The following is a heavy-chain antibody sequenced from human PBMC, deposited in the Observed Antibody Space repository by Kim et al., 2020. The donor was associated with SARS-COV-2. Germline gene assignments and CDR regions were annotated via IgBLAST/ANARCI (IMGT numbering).Heavy chain of an antibody. CDR2: INTNTGNP. Sequence: ASVKVSCKASGYTFTSYAMNWVRQAPGQGLEWMGWINTNTGNPTYAQGFTGRFVFSLDTSVSTAYLQISSLKAEDTAVYYCARGSMEQAYLDWFDPWGQGTLVTVSS. J-gene: IGHJ5*02. CDR1: GYTFTSYA. D-gene: IGHD3-10*01. CDR3: ARGSMEQAYLDWFDP. V-gene: IGHV7-4-1*02.